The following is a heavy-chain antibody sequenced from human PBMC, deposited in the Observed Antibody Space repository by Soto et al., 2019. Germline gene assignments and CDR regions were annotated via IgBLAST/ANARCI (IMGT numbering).Heavy chain of an antibody. Sequence: PGESLKISCKGSGYRFTSYWIGWVRQMPGKGLEWMGIIYPGDSDTRYSPSFQGQVTISADKSISTAYLQWSSLKASDTAMYYCARVSLAAADDYYGMDVWGQGTTVTVSS. CDR2: IYPGDSDT. D-gene: IGHD6-13*01. V-gene: IGHV5-51*01. J-gene: IGHJ6*02. CDR1: GYRFTSYW. CDR3: ARVSLAAADDYYGMDV.